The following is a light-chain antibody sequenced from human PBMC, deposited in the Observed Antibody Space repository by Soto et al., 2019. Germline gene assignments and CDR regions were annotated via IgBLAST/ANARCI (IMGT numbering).Light chain of an antibody. Sequence: EIVLTQSPGTLSLSPGERATLSCRASQSVSSSYLAWYQQKPGQAPRLLIYGASSTATGIPDRFSGSGSGTAVSLTISRLELDDLAAYYWQQYGSSRVTFCPGTKVDIK. V-gene: IGKV3-20*01. CDR1: QSVSSSY. CDR3: QQYGSSRVT. J-gene: IGKJ3*01. CDR2: GAS.